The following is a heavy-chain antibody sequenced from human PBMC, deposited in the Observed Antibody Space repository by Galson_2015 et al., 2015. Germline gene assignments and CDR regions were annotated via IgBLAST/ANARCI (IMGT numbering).Heavy chain of an antibody. CDR2: ISSSSSYI. J-gene: IGHJ4*02. Sequence: SLRLSCAASGFTFSSYSMNWVRQAPGKGLEWVSSISSSSSYIYYADSVKGRFTISRDNAKNSLYLQMNSLRAEDTAVYYCARDLKYSGYDYGVDYWGQGTLVTVSS. CDR1: GFTFSSYS. D-gene: IGHD5-12*01. CDR3: ARDLKYSGYDYGVDY. V-gene: IGHV3-21*01.